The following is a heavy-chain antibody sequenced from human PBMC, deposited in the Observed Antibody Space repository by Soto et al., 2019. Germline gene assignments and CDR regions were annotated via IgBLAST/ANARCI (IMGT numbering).Heavy chain of an antibody. D-gene: IGHD5-12*01. CDR3: ARDRGYSGYDYYYYYYMDV. J-gene: IGHJ6*03. CDR1: GFTFSDYY. V-gene: IGHV3-11*01. CDR2: ISSSGSTI. Sequence: GGSLRLSCAASGFTFSDYYMSWIRQAPGKGLEWVSYISSSGSTIYYADSVKGRFTISRDNAKNSLYLQMNSLRAEDTAVYYCARDRGYSGYDYYYYYYMDVWGKGTTVTVSS.